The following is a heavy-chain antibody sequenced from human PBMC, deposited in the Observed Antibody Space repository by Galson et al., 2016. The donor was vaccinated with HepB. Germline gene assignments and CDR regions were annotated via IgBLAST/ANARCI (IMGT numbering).Heavy chain of an antibody. V-gene: IGHV3-74*01. CDR1: GFTFSTYS. D-gene: IGHD1-26*01. Sequence: SLRLSCAASGFTFSTYSMDWVRQAPGKGLVWVSRINTDGSSTSYADSVKGRFTISRDNAKNTLYLQMNSLRAEDTAVYYCARGGSRPSDYWGQGTLVTVSS. J-gene: IGHJ4*02. CDR3: ARGGSRPSDY. CDR2: INTDGSST.